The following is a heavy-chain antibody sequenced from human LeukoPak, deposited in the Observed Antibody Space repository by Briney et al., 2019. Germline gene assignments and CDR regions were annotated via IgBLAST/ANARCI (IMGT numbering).Heavy chain of an antibody. D-gene: IGHD1-26*01. J-gene: IGHJ4*02. CDR3: ARGAWATRLGS. Sequence: SETLSLTCAVYGESLNSYYWSWIRQPPGKGQEWIGEIYESGSTEYNPSLKSRVTISMVPSKQQFSLSLTSVTAADTAVYYCARGAWATRLGSWGLGTPVIVSS. V-gene: IGHV4-34*01. CDR2: IYESGST. CDR1: GESLNSYY.